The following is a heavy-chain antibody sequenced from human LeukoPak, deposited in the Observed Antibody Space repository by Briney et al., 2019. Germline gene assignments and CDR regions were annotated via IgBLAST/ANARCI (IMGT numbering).Heavy chain of an antibody. CDR2: IWYDGSNK. D-gene: IGHD2-15*01. Sequence: GTSLRLSCAASGFTFRSHGMHWVRQAPGKGLEWVAFIWYDGSNKYYTDSVKGRFTISRDSSTLYLQMNSLRTEDTAVYYCARGSVGTPPPFDYWGQGTLVTVSS. CDR3: ARGSVGTPPPFDY. J-gene: IGHJ4*02. V-gene: IGHV3-33*01. CDR1: GFTFRSHG.